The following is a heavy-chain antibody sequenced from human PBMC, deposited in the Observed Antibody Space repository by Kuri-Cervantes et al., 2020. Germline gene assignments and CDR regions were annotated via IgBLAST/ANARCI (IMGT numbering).Heavy chain of an antibody. CDR3: ARDRRGTYCSSTNCYLR. J-gene: IGHJ4*02. Sequence: GGSLRLSCAASGFTFSTYAVHWVRQAPGKGLEWVAVISYGGSNKYYADSVKGRFTISRDNSKNTLYLQMNSLRAEDTAVYYCARDRRGTYCSSTNCYLRWGQGTLVTVSS. CDR2: ISYGGSNK. CDR1: GFTFSTYA. V-gene: IGHV3-30*01. D-gene: IGHD2-2*01.